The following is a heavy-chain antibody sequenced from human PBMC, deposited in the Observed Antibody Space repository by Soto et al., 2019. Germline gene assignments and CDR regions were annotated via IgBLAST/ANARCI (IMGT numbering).Heavy chain of an antibody. Sequence: TLSLTCTVSGGSISSYYVSWIRQSAGKGLEWIGRIDTSGTTNYNPSLKSRVTMSVDASKNHFSLNLSSVTAADTAVYYCARGPRGYVYYHGMDVWGQGTTVTVSS. CDR3: ARGPRGYVYYHGMDV. CDR2: IDTSGTT. CDR1: GGSISSYY. V-gene: IGHV4-4*07. J-gene: IGHJ6*02. D-gene: IGHD3-10*01.